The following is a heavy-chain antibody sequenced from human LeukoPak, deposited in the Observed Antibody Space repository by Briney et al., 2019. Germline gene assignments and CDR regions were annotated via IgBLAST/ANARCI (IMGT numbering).Heavy chain of an antibody. CDR3: AKGALYDSSGYFDY. Sequence: GGSLRLSCAASGFTFDDYAMHWVRQAPGKGLEWVSSISWNSGSIGYGASVKGRFTISRDNAKSSLYLEMSFLRTEDTALYYCAKGALYDSSGYFDYWGQGSLVTVSS. CDR1: GFTFDDYA. CDR2: ISWNSGSI. J-gene: IGHJ4*02. V-gene: IGHV3-9*01. D-gene: IGHD3-22*01.